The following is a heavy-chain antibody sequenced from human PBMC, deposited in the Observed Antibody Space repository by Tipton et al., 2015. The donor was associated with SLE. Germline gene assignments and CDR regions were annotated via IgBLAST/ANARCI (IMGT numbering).Heavy chain of an antibody. CDR1: GGSISSGSYY. Sequence: TLSLTCTVSGGSISSGSYYWSWIRQPAGKGLEWIGYIYTSGSTNYNPSLQSRVTISVDTSNNQFSLKLSSVTAADTAVYYCARGSSTMVQGVIGYWGQGTLVTVSS. D-gene: IGHD3-10*01. J-gene: IGHJ4*02. CDR2: IYTSGST. V-gene: IGHV4-61*09. CDR3: ARGSSTMVQGVIGY.